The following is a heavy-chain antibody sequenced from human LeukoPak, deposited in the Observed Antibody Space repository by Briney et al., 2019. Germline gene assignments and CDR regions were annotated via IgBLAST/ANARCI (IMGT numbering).Heavy chain of an antibody. CDR2: IYPGDSAT. J-gene: IGHJ4*02. D-gene: IGHD4-17*01. V-gene: IGHV5-51*03. Sequence: GETLKISCTGSGYSFTSYWIGWVRQMPGKGLEWMAFIYPGDSATRYSPSFQGRVTISADKSISTAYLQWSSLEASDAAMYYCARGTKVTTFDYWGQGTLVTVSS. CDR1: GYSFTSYW. CDR3: ARGTKVTTFDY.